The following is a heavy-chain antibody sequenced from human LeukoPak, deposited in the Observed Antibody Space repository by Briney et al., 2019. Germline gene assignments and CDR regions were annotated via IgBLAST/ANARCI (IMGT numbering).Heavy chain of an antibody. CDR2: IYHSGST. J-gene: IGHJ6*04. CDR3: ARDKALGYYGLGV. V-gene: IGHV4-38-2*02. Sequence: SETLSLTCAVSGYSISSGYYWGWIRQPPGKGLEWIGSIYHSGSTYYNPSLKSRVTISVDKSKNQFSLKLSSVTAADTAVYYCARDKALGYYGLGVWGKGTTVTVSS. CDR1: GYSISSGYY.